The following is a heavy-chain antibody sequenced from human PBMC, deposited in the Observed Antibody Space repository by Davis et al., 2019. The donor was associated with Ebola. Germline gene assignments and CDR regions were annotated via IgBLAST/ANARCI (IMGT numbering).Heavy chain of an antibody. D-gene: IGHD1-26*01. CDR2: IHHSGGT. J-gene: IGHJ4*02. V-gene: IGHV4-31*11. CDR1: GGSLRGYY. CDR3: ARDDLSGLIDS. Sequence: SETLSLTCAVYGGSLRGYYWNWIRQHPGKGLEWSGYIHHSGGTYDNPSLKSRLTLAVDTSKNQFSLNLISVTAADTAVYYCARDDLSGLIDSWGQGTLVTVSS.